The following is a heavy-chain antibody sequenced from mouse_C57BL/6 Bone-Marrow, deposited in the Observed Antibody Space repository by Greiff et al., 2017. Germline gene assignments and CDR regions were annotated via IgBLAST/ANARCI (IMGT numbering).Heavy chain of an antibody. D-gene: IGHD1-1*01. J-gene: IGHJ2*01. CDR2: IDPETGGT. V-gene: IGHV1-15*01. Sequence: QVQLQQSGAELVRPGASVTLSCKASGYTFTDYEMHWVKQTPVHGLEWIGAIDPETGGTAYNQKFKGKAILTADKSSSTAYMELRSLTSEDSAVXYCTRFYYYGSSYGYWGQGTTLTVSA. CDR3: TRFYYYGSSYGY. CDR1: GYTFTDYE.